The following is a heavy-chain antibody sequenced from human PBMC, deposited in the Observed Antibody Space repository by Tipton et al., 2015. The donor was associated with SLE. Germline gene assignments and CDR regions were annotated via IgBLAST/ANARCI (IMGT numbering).Heavy chain of an antibody. J-gene: IGHJ4*02. CDR3: ARRTRDDC. D-gene: IGHD1-1*01. CDR1: GASSNSRH. V-gene: IGHV4-59*11. CDR2: IFHTGST. Sequence: TLSLTCTVSGASSNSRHWTWIRQPPGRGLEWIGYIFHTGSTNYNPSLRSRVTISMDASENQFSLKLSSVTAADTAVYYCARRTRDDCGGQGTLVTVSS.